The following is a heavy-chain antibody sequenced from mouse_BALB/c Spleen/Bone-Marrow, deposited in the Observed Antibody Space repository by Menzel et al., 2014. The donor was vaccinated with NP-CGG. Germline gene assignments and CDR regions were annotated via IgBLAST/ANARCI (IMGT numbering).Heavy chain of an antibody. D-gene: IGHD3-1*01. V-gene: IGHV1-84*02. CDR3: ANLGRYAMDY. CDR2: IYPGSGST. Sequence: LMESEPELVKPGASVKISCKASGYTFTDYYINWVKQKPGQGLEWIGWIYPGSGSTKYNEKFKGKATLTVDTSSSTAYMQLSSLTSEDTAVYFCANLGRYAMDYWGQGTSVTVSS. CDR1: GYTFTDYY. J-gene: IGHJ4*01.